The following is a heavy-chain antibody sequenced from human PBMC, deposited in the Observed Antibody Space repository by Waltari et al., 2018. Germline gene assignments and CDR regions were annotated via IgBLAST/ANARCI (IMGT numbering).Heavy chain of an antibody. CDR1: GGSFSTYY. CDR3: ARTMSTWGYGDYYFDY. D-gene: IGHD7-27*01. V-gene: IGHV4-59*01. Sequence: QVQLQESGPGLVEPSETLPLTCNVSGGSFSTYYWSWIRQPPGKGLEWIGYVSYIGSTTYNPSLQSRVTISIDTSEQQFSLKLTSVTPADTAVYYCARTMSTWGYGDYYFDYWGQGTLVTVSS. J-gene: IGHJ4*02. CDR2: VSYIGST.